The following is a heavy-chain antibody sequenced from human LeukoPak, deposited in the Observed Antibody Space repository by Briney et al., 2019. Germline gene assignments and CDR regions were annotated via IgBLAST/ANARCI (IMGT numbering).Heavy chain of an antibody. CDR2: ISASGGGT. CDR3: AKWEENFYYMDV. J-gene: IGHJ6*03. Sequence: GGSLRLSCAASRFTYNRYSMSWVRQAPGKGVQWVSSISASGGGTHYASSVRGRFSISRDNSKDTVFLQMNGLRAEDTAIYYCAKWEENFYYMDVWGQGTTVTVSS. V-gene: IGHV3-23*01. D-gene: IGHD1-26*01. CDR1: RFTYNRYS.